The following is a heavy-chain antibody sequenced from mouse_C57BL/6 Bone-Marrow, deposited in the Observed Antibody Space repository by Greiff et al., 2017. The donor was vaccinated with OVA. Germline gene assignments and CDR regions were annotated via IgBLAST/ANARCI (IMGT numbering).Heavy chain of an antibody. CDR3: ARRGAKYPYYFDY. V-gene: IGHV1-72*01. CDR1: GYTFTSYW. D-gene: IGHD3-1*01. Sequence: KQSCKASGYTFTSYWMHWVKQRPGRGLEWIGRIDPNSGGTKYNEKFKSKATLTVDKPSSTAYMQLSSLTSEDSAVYYCARRGAKYPYYFDYWGQGTTLTVSS. J-gene: IGHJ2*01. CDR2: IDPNSGGT.